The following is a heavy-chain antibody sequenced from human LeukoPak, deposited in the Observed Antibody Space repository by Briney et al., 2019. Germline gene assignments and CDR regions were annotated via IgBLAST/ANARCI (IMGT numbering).Heavy chain of an antibody. V-gene: IGHV4-59*01. D-gene: IGHD1-1*01. CDR3: VRGPTRYYFDY. J-gene: IGHJ4*02. CDR2: IFYRGST. CDR1: GGSINTYY. Sequence: PSETLSLTCTVSGGSINTYYWSWIRQPPGKGLEWIGHIFYRGSTNHNSSLKSRVTISLDTSNNQFSLKLSFVTTADTAVYFCVRGPTRYYFDYWGQGTLVTVSS.